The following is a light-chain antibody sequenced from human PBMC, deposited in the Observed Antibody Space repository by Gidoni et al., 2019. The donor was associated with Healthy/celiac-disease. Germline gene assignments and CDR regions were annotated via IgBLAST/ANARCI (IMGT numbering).Light chain of an antibody. CDR2: GAS. Sequence: LSPSERATLSASASQSVSSSYLAWYQQKPGQAPRLLIYGASSRDTGIPDRFSGSGSGTDFTLTISRLEAEDLAVYYCQQYGSSPWTFGQGTKVEIK. CDR1: QSVSSSY. J-gene: IGKJ1*01. CDR3: QQYGSSPWT. V-gene: IGKV3-20*01.